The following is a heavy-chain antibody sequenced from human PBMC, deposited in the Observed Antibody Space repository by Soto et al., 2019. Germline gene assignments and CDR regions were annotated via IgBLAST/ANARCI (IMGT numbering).Heavy chain of an antibody. D-gene: IGHD3-22*01. CDR3: ARGKEPMIVVVIAAFDI. CDR2: ISYDGSNK. Sequence: GGSLRLSCAASGFTFSSYAMHWVRQAPGKGLEWVAVISYDGSNKYYADSVKGRFTISRDNSKNTLYLQMNSLRAEDTAVYYCARGKEPMIVVVIAAFDIWGQGTMVTVSS. J-gene: IGHJ3*02. V-gene: IGHV3-30-3*01. CDR1: GFTFSSYA.